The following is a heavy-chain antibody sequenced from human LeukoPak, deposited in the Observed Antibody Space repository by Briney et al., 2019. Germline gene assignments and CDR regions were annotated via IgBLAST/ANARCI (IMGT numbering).Heavy chain of an antibody. CDR1: GFTFSSYA. J-gene: IGHJ4*02. Sequence: GGSLRLSCAASGFTFSSYAMHWVRQAPGKGLEWVAVISYDGSNKYYADSVKGRFTISRDDSKNTLYLQMNSLRAEDTAVYYCARGLDYWGQGTLVTVSS. V-gene: IGHV3-30-3*01. CDR2: ISYDGSNK. CDR3: ARGLDY.